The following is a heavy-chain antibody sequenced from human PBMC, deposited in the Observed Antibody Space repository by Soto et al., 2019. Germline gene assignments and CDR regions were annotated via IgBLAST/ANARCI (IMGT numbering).Heavy chain of an antibody. Sequence: QVQLVQSGAEVKKPGSSVKVSCKASGGTFSSYAISWVRQAPGQGLEWMGGLSPLFGTANYAQKFQGRVTIIADESTSTAYMELSSLGSEDTAVYYCARRSTLSGRGGVVTSYCYYGMDVWGEGTTVTVSS. CDR2: LSPLFGTA. J-gene: IGHJ6*04. V-gene: IGHV1-69*01. D-gene: IGHD3-3*01. CDR3: ARRSTLSGRGGVVTSYCYYGMDV. CDR1: GGTFSSYA.